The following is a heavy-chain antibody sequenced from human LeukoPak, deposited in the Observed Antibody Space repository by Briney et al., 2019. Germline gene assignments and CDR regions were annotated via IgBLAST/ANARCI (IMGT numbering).Heavy chain of an antibody. CDR3: ARAYSRSSEVDY. CDR1: GGSIRSSYYY. J-gene: IGHJ4*02. Sequence: PSETLSLTCTVSGGSIRSSYYYWSWIRQHPGKGLEWIGYIHYSGSTYYNPSLKSRVTISVDTSKNQFSLKVRSVTAADTAVYYCARAYSRSSEVDYWGQGTLVTVSS. V-gene: IGHV4-31*03. D-gene: IGHD6-6*01. CDR2: IHYSGST.